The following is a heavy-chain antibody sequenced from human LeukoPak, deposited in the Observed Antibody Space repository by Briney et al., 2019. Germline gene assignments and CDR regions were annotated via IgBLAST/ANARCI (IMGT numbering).Heavy chain of an antibody. V-gene: IGHV3-30-3*01. CDR1: GFTFSSYA. D-gene: IGHD3-22*01. J-gene: IGHJ6*02. CDR2: ISYDGSNK. CDR3: VKDNDDSGYAGGYHGMGV. Sequence: GGSLRLSCAASGFTFSSYAMHWVRQAPGKGLEWVAVISYDGSNKYYADSVKGRFTISRDNSKNTLYLQMNSLRAEDTALYYCVKDNDDSGYAGGYHGMGVWGQGTTVTVSS.